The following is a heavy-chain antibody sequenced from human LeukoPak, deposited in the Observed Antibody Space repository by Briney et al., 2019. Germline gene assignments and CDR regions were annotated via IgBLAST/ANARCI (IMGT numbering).Heavy chain of an antibody. V-gene: IGHV1-18*01. J-gene: IGHJ6*02. CDR2: ISAYNGNT. D-gene: IGHD4-17*01. Sequence: ASVKVSCKASGYTFTSYGISWVRQAPGQGLEWIGWISAYNGNTNYAQKLQGRVTMTTDTSTSTAYMELRSPRSDDTAVYYCARGPPTVTYYYYGMDVWGQGTTVTVSS. CDR1: GYTFTSYG. CDR3: ARGPPTVTYYYYGMDV.